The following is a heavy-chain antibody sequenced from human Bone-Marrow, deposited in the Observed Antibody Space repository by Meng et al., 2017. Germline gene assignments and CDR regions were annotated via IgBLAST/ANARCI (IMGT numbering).Heavy chain of an antibody. CDR2: IYHSGTT. Sequence: QLQLQESGSGLVKPSQTLSLTCAVSGGSFSSGGYSWSWIRQPPGKDLEWIGYIYHSGTTYYNPSLKSRVTISVDRSKNQFSLKLTSVTAADTAVYYCARDLPYASGAGGFDPWGQGTLVTVSS. CDR3: ARDLPYASGAGGFDP. D-gene: IGHD3-10*01. CDR1: GGSFSSGGYS. J-gene: IGHJ5*02. V-gene: IGHV4-30-2*01.